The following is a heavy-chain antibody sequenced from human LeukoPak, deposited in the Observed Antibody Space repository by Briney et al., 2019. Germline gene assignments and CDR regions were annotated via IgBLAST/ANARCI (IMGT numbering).Heavy chain of an antibody. D-gene: IGHD3-22*01. CDR1: GFTFSSYA. CDR3: AKGHDSSGYYLVDY. J-gene: IGHJ4*02. Sequence: PGGSLRLSCAASGFTFSSYAVHWVRQAPGKGLEWVSGISWNSGSIGYADSVKGRFTISRDNAKNSLYLQMNSLRAEDTALYYCAKGHDSSGYYLVDYWGQGTLVTVSS. CDR2: ISWNSGSI. V-gene: IGHV3-9*01.